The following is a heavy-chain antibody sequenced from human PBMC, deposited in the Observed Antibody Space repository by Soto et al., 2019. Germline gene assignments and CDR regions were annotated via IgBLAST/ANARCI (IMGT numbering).Heavy chain of an antibody. CDR2: ISASYST. Sequence: GGSLRLSCAASGFTFNTYALSWVRQAPGKGLEWVSAISASYSTYYADSVKGRFTISRDNSMNALYLQMNSLRIEDTAVYYCAHPRGYGVFDAYDIWGQGTMVTVSS. V-gene: IGHV3-23*01. CDR3: AHPRGYGVFDAYDI. CDR1: GFTFNTYA. D-gene: IGHD4-17*01. J-gene: IGHJ3*02.